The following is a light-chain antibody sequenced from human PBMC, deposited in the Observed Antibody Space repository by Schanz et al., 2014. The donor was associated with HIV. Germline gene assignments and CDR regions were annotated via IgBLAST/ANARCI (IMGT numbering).Light chain of an antibody. V-gene: IGKV3D-15*01. J-gene: IGKJ1*01. Sequence: EMVMTQSPATLSASPGERATLSCRASQSIGSNLAWYQQKPGQAPRLLIYDTSTRATGIPARFSGSGSGTEFTLTISSLQSEDFAVYYCQQYGSSPRTFGQGTKVEIK. CDR2: DTS. CDR1: QSIGSN. CDR3: QQYGSSPRT.